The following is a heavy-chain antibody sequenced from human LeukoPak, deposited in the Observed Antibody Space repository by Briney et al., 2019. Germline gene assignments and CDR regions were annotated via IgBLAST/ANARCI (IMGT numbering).Heavy chain of an antibody. D-gene: IGHD2-15*01. V-gene: IGHV5-51*03. CDR1: GDSFTSYW. CDR3: ARWVVAATGSYNWFDP. Sequence: GESLKISCKGSGDSFTSYWIGWVRQMPGKGLEWMGIIYPGDSDTRYSPSFQGQVTISADKSISTAYLQWSSLKASDTAMYYCARWVVAATGSYNWFDPWGQGTLVTVSS. J-gene: IGHJ5*02. CDR2: IYPGDSDT.